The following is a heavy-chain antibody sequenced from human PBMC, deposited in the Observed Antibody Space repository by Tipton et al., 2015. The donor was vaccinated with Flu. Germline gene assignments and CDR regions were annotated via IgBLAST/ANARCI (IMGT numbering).Heavy chain of an antibody. Sequence: SLRLSCAASGFTFSSYAMHWVRQAPGKGLEWVAVISYDGSNKYYADSVKGRFTISRDNSKNTLYLQMNSLRAEDTAVYYCARELGGSGSYYYYFFYGMDVWGQGTTVTVSS. J-gene: IGHJ6*02. CDR2: ISYDGSNK. CDR3: ARELGGSGSYYYYFFYGMDV. V-gene: IGHV3-30-3*01. CDR1: GFTFSSYA. D-gene: IGHD3-10*01.